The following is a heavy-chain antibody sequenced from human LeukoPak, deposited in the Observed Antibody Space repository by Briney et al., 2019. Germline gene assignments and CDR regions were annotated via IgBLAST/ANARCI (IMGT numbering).Heavy chain of an antibody. J-gene: IGHJ4*02. V-gene: IGHV4-39*07. D-gene: IGHD1-1*01. CDR2: IYYSGST. CDR1: GGSISSSSYY. CDR3: ARPTRNWNDGIDY. Sequence: SETLSLTCTVSGGSISSSSYYWGWIRQPPGKGLEWIGSIYYSGSTYYNPSLKSRVTISVDTSKNQFSLKLSSVTAADTAVYYCARPTRNWNDGIDYWGQGTLVTVSS.